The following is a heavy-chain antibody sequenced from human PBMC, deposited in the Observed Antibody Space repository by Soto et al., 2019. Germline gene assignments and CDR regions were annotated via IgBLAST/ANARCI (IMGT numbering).Heavy chain of an antibody. CDR1: GFTFSSYA. Sequence: QVQLVESGGGVVQPGRSLRLSCAASGFTFSSYAMHWVRQAPGKGLEWVAVISYDGSNKYYADSVKGRFTISRDNSKNTLYLQMNSLRAEDTAVYYCAREQLGSYDFDYWGQGTLVTVSS. CDR2: ISYDGSNK. CDR3: AREQLGSYDFDY. J-gene: IGHJ4*02. V-gene: IGHV3-30-3*01. D-gene: IGHD1-26*01.